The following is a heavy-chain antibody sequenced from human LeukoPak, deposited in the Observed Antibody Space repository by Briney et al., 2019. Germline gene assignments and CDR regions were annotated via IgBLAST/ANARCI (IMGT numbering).Heavy chain of an antibody. D-gene: IGHD2-2*02. CDR3: ARDGVVVVPAAIRYYYYMDV. CDR1: GFTFSSYG. V-gene: IGHV3-30*02. Sequence: GGSLRLSCAASGFTFSSYGMHWVRQAPGKGLEWVAFIRYDGSNKYYADSVKGRFTISRDNSKNTLYLQMNSLRAEDTAVYYCARDGVVVVPAAIRYYYYMDVWGKGTTVTVSS. CDR2: IRYDGSNK. J-gene: IGHJ6*03.